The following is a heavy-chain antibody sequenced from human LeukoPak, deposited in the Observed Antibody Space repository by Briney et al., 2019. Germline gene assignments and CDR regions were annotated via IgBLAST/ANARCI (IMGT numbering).Heavy chain of an antibody. CDR1: GGSISSYY. Sequence: PSETLSLTCTVSGGSISSYYWSWIRQPPGKGLEWIGYIYYSGSTNYNPSLKSRVTISVDTSKNQFSLKLNSVTAADTAVYYCAGRRIKIFGEVIRSRRHWFDPWGQGTLVTVSS. V-gene: IGHV4-59*12. CDR3: AGRRIKIFGEVIRSRRHWFDP. D-gene: IGHD3-3*01. CDR2: IYYSGST. J-gene: IGHJ5*02.